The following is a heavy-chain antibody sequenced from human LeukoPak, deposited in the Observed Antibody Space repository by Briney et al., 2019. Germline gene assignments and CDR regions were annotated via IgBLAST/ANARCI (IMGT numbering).Heavy chain of an antibody. CDR1: GFRFDDYG. Sequence: AGGSLRLSCVVSGFRFDDYGMHWVRQAPGKGLEWVSGISWSGTTTGYADSVKGRFTISRDSAKNSLYLQMDSLRVEDTALYYCAKDESTEGFAPGYFYGMGVWGQGTTVTVSS. CDR3: AKDESTEGFAPGYFYGMGV. V-gene: IGHV3-9*01. CDR2: ISWSGTTT. D-gene: IGHD3-3*01. J-gene: IGHJ6*02.